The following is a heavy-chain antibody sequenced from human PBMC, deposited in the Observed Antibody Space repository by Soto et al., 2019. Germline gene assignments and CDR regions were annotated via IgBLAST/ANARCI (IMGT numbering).Heavy chain of an antibody. CDR1: GYTFTNYD. V-gene: IGHV1-18*01. J-gene: IGHJ6*02. Sequence: QVHLVQSGAEVKKPGASVKVSCKASGYTFTNYDINWVRQAPGQGLEWMGWISTYTGNTNYAQKLQGRVTMTTDTYTITXXMELRSLRSDDTAVYYCARGYYYGSGRPTPGGMDVWGQGTTVTVSS. CDR3: ARGYYYGSGRPTPGGMDV. CDR2: ISTYTGNT. D-gene: IGHD3-10*01.